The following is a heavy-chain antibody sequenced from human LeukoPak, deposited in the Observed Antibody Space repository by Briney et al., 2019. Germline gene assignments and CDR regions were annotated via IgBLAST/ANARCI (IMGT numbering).Heavy chain of an antibody. CDR2: INHSGST. V-gene: IGHV4-34*01. D-gene: IGHD3-22*01. Sequence: SETLSLTCAVYGGSFSGYYWSWIRQPPGKGLEWIGEINHSGSTNYNPSLKSRVTISVDTSKNQFSLKLSSVTAADTAVYYCARDAYYYDNSGYYQLDYWGQGTLATVSS. CDR1: GGSFSGYY. J-gene: IGHJ4*02. CDR3: ARDAYYYDNSGYYQLDY.